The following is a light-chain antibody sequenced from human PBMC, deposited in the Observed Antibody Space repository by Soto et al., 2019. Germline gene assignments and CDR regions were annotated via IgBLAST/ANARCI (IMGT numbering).Light chain of an antibody. J-gene: IGKJ4*01. Sequence: EIVLTQSPATLSLSPGESATLSCRASRSVSSYLAWYQQKPGQAPRLLIYDASNRATGIPARFSGSGSGTDFTLTISSLEPEDFAVYYCQQRSNWPLTLGGGTKVEIK. CDR1: RSVSSY. CDR3: QQRSNWPLT. CDR2: DAS. V-gene: IGKV3-11*01.